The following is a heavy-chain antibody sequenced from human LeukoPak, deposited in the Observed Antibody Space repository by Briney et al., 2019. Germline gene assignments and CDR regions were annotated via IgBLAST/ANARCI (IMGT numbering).Heavy chain of an antibody. CDR3: ARVETTPGYSSLRYYYYGMDV. CDR1: GYTLTELS. D-gene: IGHD6-13*01. J-gene: IGHJ6*04. CDR2: IIPIFGTA. Sequence: ASVKVSCKVSGYTLTELSMHWVRQAPGQGLEWMGGIIPIFGTANYAQKFQGRVTITADESTSTAYMELSSLRSEDTAVYYCARVETTPGYSSLRYYYYGMDVWGKGTTVTVSS. V-gene: IGHV1-69*13.